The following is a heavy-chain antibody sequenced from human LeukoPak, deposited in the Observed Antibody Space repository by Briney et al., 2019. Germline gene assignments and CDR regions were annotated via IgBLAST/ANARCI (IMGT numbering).Heavy chain of an antibody. J-gene: IGHJ6*03. V-gene: IGHV4-34*01. D-gene: IGHD3-10*01. CDR3: ARQLYVSGSYYAPMDV. CDR1: GGSFSGYY. CDR2: INHSGST. Sequence: SETLSLTCAVYGGSFSGYYWSWIRQPPGKGLEWIGEINHSGSTNYNPSLKSRVTISVDTSKNQFSLKLSSVTAADTAVYYCARQLYVSGSYYAPMDVWGKGTTVTISS.